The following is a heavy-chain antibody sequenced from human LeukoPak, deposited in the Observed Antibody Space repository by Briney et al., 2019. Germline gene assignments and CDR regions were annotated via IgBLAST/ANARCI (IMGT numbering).Heavy chain of an antibody. D-gene: IGHD2-15*01. CDR1: GFTFSSYG. V-gene: IGHV3-30*18. Sequence: PGRSLRLSCAASGFTFSSYGMHWVRQAPGKGPEWVAAISYDGSKEHYADSVKGRFSISRDNSKNTLYLQMNSLRAEDTAVFYCAKGKALLEYYFDYWGQGTLVTVSS. J-gene: IGHJ4*02. CDR3: AKGKALLEYYFDY. CDR2: ISYDGSKE.